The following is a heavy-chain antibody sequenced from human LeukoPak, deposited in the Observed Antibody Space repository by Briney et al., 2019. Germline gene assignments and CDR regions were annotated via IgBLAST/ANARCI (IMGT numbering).Heavy chain of an antibody. V-gene: IGHV3-30*18. J-gene: IGHJ3*02. D-gene: IGHD4-17*01. CDR3: AKMRTPTAHSGDAFDI. CDR1: GFTFSSYG. CDR2: ISYDGSNK. Sequence: GGSLRLSCAASGFTFSSYGIHWVRQAPGKGLEWVAVISYDGSNKYYVDSVKGRFTISRDNPKNTLNLQMNSLRAEDTAVYYCAKMRTPTAHSGDAFDIWGQGTMVTNSA.